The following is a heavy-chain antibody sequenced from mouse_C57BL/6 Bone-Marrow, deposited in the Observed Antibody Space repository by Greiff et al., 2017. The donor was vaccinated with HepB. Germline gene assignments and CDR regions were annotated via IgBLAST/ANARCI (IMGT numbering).Heavy chain of an antibody. J-gene: IGHJ1*03. Sequence: EVKVVESGGGLVQSGRSLRLSCATSGFTFSDFYMEWVRQAPGKGLEWIAASRNKANDYTTEYSASVKGRFIVSRDTSQSILYLQMNALRAEDTAIYYCARDGGYGSSYWYFDVWGTGTTVNVSS. CDR1: GFTFSDFY. D-gene: IGHD1-1*01. V-gene: IGHV7-1*01. CDR2: SRNKANDYTT. CDR3: ARDGGYGSSYWYFDV.